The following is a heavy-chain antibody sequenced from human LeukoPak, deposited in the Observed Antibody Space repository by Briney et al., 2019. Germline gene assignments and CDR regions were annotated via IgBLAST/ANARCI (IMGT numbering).Heavy chain of an antibody. CDR2: IKPDGSEK. CDR3: ARGDYYDHSGYYPGY. D-gene: IGHD3-22*01. J-gene: IGHJ4*02. Sequence: PGGSLRLSCAGSGLTFSTYWMTWVRQAPGKGLEWVANIKPDGSEKAYVDSVKGRFTISRDNAKNSLYLQVNSQRAEDTAVYYCARGDYYDHSGYYPGYWGQGTLVTVSS. V-gene: IGHV3-7*04. CDR1: GLTFSTYW.